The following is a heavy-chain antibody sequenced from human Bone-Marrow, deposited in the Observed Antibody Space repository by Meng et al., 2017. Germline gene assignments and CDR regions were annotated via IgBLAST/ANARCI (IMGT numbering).Heavy chain of an antibody. Sequence: GESLKISCAASGFTFSSYAMSWVRQAPGKGLEWVANIKQDGSEKYYVDSVKGRFTISRDNAKNSLYLQMNSLRAEDTAVYYCSRAGYCSGGSCHATDFDYWGQGTLVTVSS. CDR2: IKQDGSEK. V-gene: IGHV3-7*01. D-gene: IGHD2-15*01. J-gene: IGHJ4*02. CDR3: SRAGYCSGGSCHATDFDY. CDR1: GFTFSSYA.